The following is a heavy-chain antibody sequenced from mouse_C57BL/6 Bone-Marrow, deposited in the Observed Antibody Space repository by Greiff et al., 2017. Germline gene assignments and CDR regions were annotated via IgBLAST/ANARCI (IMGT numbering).Heavy chain of an antibody. J-gene: IGHJ4*01. Sequence: EVKVVESGGGLVKPGGSLKLSCVASGFTFSSYAMSWVRQTPEKRLEWVATISDGGSYTYYPDNVKGRFTISRDNAKNNLYLQMSHLKSEDTAMYYCARGSSYCYAMDYWGQGTSVTVSS. V-gene: IGHV5-4*03. D-gene: IGHD1-1*01. CDR3: ARGSSYCYAMDY. CDR2: ISDGGSYT. CDR1: GFTFSSYA.